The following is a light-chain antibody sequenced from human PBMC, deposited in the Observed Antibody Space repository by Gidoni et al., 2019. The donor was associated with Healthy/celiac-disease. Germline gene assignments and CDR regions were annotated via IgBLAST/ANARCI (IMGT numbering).Light chain of an antibody. V-gene: IGKV1-13*02. Sequence: AIQLTQSPSSLSASVGDRVTITCRASHGISSALAWYQQKPGKAPKLLIYDASSLESGVPSRFSGSGSGTDFTLTISSLQPEDFATYYCQQFNSYPSFGQXTRLEIK. CDR2: DAS. CDR3: QQFNSYPS. CDR1: HGISSA. J-gene: IGKJ5*01.